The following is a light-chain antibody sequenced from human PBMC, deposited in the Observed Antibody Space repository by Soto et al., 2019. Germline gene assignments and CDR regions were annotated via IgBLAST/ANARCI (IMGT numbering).Light chain of an antibody. CDR1: QSVNNN. V-gene: IGKV3-15*01. Sequence: EIVVTQSPATLSVSPGERATLSCRASQSVNNNLAWYQQKPGQAPRLLIYGASTGATGIPTRFSGSGSGTEFTLTITSLQSEDFAVYYCQQYDNWPLTFGGGTKVDTK. CDR3: QQYDNWPLT. CDR2: GAS. J-gene: IGKJ4*01.